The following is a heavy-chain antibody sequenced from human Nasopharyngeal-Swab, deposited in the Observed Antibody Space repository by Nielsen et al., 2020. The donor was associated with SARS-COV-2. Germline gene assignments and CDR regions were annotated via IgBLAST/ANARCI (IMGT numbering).Heavy chain of an antibody. CDR2: ISSSSSTI. Sequence: GESLKISCAASGFTFSSYSMNWVRQAPGKGLEWVSSISSSSSTIYCADSVKGRFTISRDNAKNSLYLQMNSLRAEDTAVYYCARDTGRSKMKLPDYWGQGTLVTVSS. CDR1: GFTFSSYS. CDR3: ARDTGRSKMKLPDY. V-gene: IGHV3-48*04. J-gene: IGHJ4*02. D-gene: IGHD4-17*01.